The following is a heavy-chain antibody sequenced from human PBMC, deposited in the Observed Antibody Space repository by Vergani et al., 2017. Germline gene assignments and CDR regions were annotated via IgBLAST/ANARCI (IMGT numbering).Heavy chain of an antibody. CDR1: GFTFTGYY. V-gene: IGHV1-2*02. D-gene: IGHD3-16*01. Sequence: QVQLVQSGAEVKKPGASVKVSCKTSGFTFTGYYIHWVRQAPGQGLEWMGWVNPNNVDTNCAQKFQGRVTMTRDTAISTAYMELNRLKSDDTAIYYCARDTRGGEWSGGYWGQGTLVTVSS. CDR3: ARDTRGGEWSGGY. J-gene: IGHJ4*02. CDR2: VNPNNVDT.